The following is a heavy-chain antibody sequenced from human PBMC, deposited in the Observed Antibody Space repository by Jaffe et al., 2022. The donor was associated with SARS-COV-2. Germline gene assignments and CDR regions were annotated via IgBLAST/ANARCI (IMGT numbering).Heavy chain of an antibody. CDR3: GRETCTDGHCYFQH. J-gene: IGHJ1*01. V-gene: IGHV3-74*01. CDR2: VNSDGSNT. Sequence: EVQLMESGGGLVQPGGSLRLSCAASGFTFSSYWMHWVRQAPGKGLVWVSRVNSDGSNTLYADSVKGRLTISRDNAKKTLYLQMNSLRTEDTAMYYCGRETCTDGHCYFQHWGQGTLVTVSS. CDR1: GFTFSSYW. D-gene: IGHD2-8*01.